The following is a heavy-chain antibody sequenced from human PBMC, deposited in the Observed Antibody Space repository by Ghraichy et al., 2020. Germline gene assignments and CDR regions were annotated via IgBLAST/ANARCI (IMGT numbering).Heavy chain of an antibody. CDR1: GGSISSSSYY. Sequence: SETLSLTCTVSGGSISSSSYYWGWIRQPPGKGLEWIGSIYYSGSTYYNPSLKGRVTISVDTSKNQFSLKLSSVTAADTAVYYCARREYSKESGIEAVVTAKRTLDAFDIWGQGTMVTVSS. V-gene: IGHV4-39*01. D-gene: IGHD2-21*02. CDR3: ARREYSKESGIEAVVTAKRTLDAFDI. CDR2: IYYSGST. J-gene: IGHJ3*02.